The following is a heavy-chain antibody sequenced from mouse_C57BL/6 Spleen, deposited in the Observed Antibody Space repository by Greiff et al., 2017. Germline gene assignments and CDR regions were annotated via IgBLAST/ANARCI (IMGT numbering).Heavy chain of an antibody. CDR2: ISSGSSTI. CDR3: ARGAVVPYYYAMDY. D-gene: IGHD1-1*01. J-gene: IGHJ4*01. V-gene: IGHV5-17*01. CDR1: GFTFSDYG. Sequence: EVKLVESGGGLVKPGGSLQLSCAASGFTFSDYGMHWVRQAPEKGLEWVAYISSGSSTIYYADTVKGRFTIARDNAKNTLFLQMTSLRSEDTAMYYCARGAVVPYYYAMDYWGQGTSVTVSS.